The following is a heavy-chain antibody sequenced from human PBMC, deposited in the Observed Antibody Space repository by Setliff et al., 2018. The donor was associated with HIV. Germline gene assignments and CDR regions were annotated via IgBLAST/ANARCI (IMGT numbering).Heavy chain of an antibody. Sequence: SETLSLTCSVSGDSISDTTYYWGWIRQPPGKGLEWIGNIYHSGSTFYSPSLKSRAAISVDTSKNQFSLKVTSVTAADTAVYYCARDPRPSNYRLLWYFDFWGQGTLVTVSS. CDR1: GDSISDTTYY. CDR2: IYHSGST. J-gene: IGHJ4*02. V-gene: IGHV4-39*07. CDR3: ARDPRPSNYRLLWYFDF. D-gene: IGHD2-2*01.